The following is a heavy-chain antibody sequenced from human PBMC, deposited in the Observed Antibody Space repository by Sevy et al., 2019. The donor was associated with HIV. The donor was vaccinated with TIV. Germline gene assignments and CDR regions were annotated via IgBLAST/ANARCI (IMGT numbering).Heavy chain of an antibody. Sequence: GGSLRLSCAASGFTFTTYTMNWVRQAPGKGLEWVSSISSSSSYIYYADSVKGRFTISRDNAKNSLYLQINSLRADDTAVYYCAREEGVLRYFDWGQGTLVTVSS. CDR2: ISSSSSYI. V-gene: IGHV3-21*01. D-gene: IGHD3-9*01. CDR1: GFTFTTYT. J-gene: IGHJ4*02. CDR3: AREEGVLRYFD.